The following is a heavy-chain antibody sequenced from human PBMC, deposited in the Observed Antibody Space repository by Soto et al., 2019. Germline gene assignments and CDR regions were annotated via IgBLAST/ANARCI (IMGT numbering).Heavy chain of an antibody. J-gene: IGHJ4*02. D-gene: IGHD3-10*01. CDR3: VRDSGWPILNFDS. V-gene: IGHV3-30*03. CDR1: GFDFRSYG. Sequence: PGGSLRLSCTASGFDFRSYGIHWLRQAPGRGLEWVAAASYDGSETYYADSAKGRFTVSKEISKNTAFLQMNALRHEDTAVYFCVRDSGWPILNFDSWGQETLVTV. CDR2: ASYDGSET.